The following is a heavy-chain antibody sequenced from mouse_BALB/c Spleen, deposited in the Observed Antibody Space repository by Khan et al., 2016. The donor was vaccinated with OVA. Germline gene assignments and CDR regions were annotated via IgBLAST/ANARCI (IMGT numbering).Heavy chain of an antibody. J-gene: IGHJ3*01. V-gene: IGHV1-54*01. Sequence: QVQLKQSGAELVRPGTSVKVSCKASGYAFTNYLIEWVKQRPGQGLEWIGVINPGSGGTNYNEKFKGKATLTADKSSSTAYMQLSSLTSDVSAVYFCTRGGFGRFAYWGQGTLVTVSA. CDR1: GYAFTNYL. D-gene: IGHD3-1*01. CDR2: INPGSGGT. CDR3: TRGGFGRFAY.